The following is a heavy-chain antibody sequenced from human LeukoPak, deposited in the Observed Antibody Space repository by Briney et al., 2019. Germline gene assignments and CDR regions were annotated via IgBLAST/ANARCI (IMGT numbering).Heavy chain of an antibody. V-gene: IGHV4-30-2*01. J-gene: IGHJ6*02. Sequence: SETLSLTCTVSGGSISSGGYYWSWLRRPPGKGLEWIGYIYHSGSTYYNPSLKSRVTISVDRSKNQFSLKLSSVTAADTAVYYCARDPSYLVRVSMDVWGQGTTVTVSS. CDR2: IYHSGST. CDR1: GGSISSGGYY. CDR3: ARDPSYLVRVSMDV. D-gene: IGHD3-10*01.